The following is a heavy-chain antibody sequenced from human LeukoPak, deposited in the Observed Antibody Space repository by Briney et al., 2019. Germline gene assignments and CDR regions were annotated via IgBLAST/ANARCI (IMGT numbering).Heavy chain of an antibody. CDR1: GYSFTSYW. V-gene: IGHV5-51*01. D-gene: IGHD6-13*01. J-gene: IGHJ3*02. Sequence: GESLKISCKGSGYSFTSYWIGWVRQMPGKGLEWMGIIYPGDSDTRYSPSFQGQVTISADKSISTAYLQWSSLKASDTAMYYCARRSGSSWYGRDAFDIWGQGTMVTVSS. CDR2: IYPGDSDT. CDR3: ARRSGSSWYGRDAFDI.